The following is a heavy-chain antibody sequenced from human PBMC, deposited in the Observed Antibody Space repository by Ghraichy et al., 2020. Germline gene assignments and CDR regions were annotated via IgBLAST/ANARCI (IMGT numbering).Heavy chain of an antibody. V-gene: IGHV3-30*18. CDR3: AKSPDYDSSGLQH. Sequence: GGSLRLSCAASGFTFSSYGMHWVRQAPGKGLEWVAVISYDGSNKYYADSVKGRFTISRDNSKNTLYLQMNSLRAEDTAVYYCAKSPDYDSSGLQHWGQGTLVTVSS. D-gene: IGHD3-22*01. J-gene: IGHJ1*01. CDR2: ISYDGSNK. CDR1: GFTFSSYG.